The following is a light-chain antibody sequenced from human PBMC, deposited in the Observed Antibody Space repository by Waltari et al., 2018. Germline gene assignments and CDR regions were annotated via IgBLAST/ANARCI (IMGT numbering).Light chain of an antibody. CDR1: ESISSSY. CDR3: QQRSNWPPSFT. J-gene: IGKJ3*01. Sequence: VLTQSPGIMSLSPGERATLFCRASESISSSYLAWYQRRRGQAPRLLIYEASSRATGIPDRFSGSGSGTDFTLTISSLEPEDFAVYYCQQRSNWPPSFTFGPGTKVDIK. CDR2: EAS. V-gene: IGKV3D-20*02.